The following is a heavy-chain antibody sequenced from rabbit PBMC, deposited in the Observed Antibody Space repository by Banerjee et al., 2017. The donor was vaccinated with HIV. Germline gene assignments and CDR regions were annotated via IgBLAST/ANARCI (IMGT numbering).Heavy chain of an antibody. Sequence: QSLEESGGDLVKPGASLTLTCTASGFSFSSGYYMCWVRQAPGKGLEWIACIFAGSSGSTYYASWAKGRFTISKTSSTTVTLQMTSLTAADTATYFCARTSSTSYWYFTLWGPGTLVTVS. V-gene: IGHV1S40*01. CDR1: GFSFSSGYY. CDR3: ARTSSTSYWYFTL. J-gene: IGHJ4*01. CDR2: IFAGSSGST. D-gene: IGHD1-1*01.